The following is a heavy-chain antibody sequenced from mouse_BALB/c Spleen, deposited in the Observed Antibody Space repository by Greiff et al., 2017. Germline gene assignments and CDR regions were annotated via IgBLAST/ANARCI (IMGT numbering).Heavy chain of an antibody. Sequence: EVQLQESGAGLVRPGAFVKLSCKASGFNINDYYMPWVKQRPEQGLEWIGWIDPENGNTIYDPKCQGKASITADTSSNTAYLQLSSLTSEDTAVYYCAPIITTVETYFAYWGQGTLVTVSA. CDR2: IDPENGNT. CDR1: GFNINDYY. CDR3: APIITTVETYFAY. J-gene: IGHJ3*01. V-gene: IGHV14-1*02. D-gene: IGHD1-1*01.